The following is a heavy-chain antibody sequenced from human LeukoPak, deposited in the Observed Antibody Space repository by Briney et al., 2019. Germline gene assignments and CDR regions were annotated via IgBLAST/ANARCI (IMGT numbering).Heavy chain of an antibody. CDR2: IYYSGST. V-gene: IGHV4-39*01. CDR1: GGSISSSSYY. Sequence: SETLSLTCTVSGGSISSSSYYWGWIRQPRGKGLEWIGSIYYSGSTYYNPSLKSRVTISVDTSKNQFSLKLSSVTAADTAVYYCARRGGYCSSTSCSNWFDPWGQGTLVTVSS. D-gene: IGHD2-2*01. J-gene: IGHJ5*02. CDR3: ARRGGYCSSTSCSNWFDP.